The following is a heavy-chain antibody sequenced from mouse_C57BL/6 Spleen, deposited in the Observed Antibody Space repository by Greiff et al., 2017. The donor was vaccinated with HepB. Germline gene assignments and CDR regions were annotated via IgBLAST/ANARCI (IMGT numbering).Heavy chain of an antibody. J-gene: IGHJ3*01. CDR1: GFTFSNYW. CDR3: TGSGYYSTWFAY. CDR2: IRLKSDNYAT. Sequence: EVKLEESGGGLVQPGGSMKLSCVASGFTFSNYWMNWVRQSPEKGLEWVAQIRLKSDNYATHYAESVKGRFTISRDDSKSSVYLQMNNLRAEDTGIYYCTGSGYYSTWFAYWGQRTLVTVSA. V-gene: IGHV6-3*01. D-gene: IGHD2-3*01.